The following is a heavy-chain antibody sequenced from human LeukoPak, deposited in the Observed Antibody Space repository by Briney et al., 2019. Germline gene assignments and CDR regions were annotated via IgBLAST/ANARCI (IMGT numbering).Heavy chain of an antibody. CDR3: ARGGGNFDF. CDR1: GGSFSGYY. V-gene: IGHV4-34*01. D-gene: IGHD3-16*01. J-gene: IGHJ4*02. CDR2: INHSGST. Sequence: KPSATLSLTCAVSGGSFSGYYWTWIRQPPGKGLEWIGEINHSGSTNYNPSLKSRVTISVDTSKNQFSLKLSSVTAADTAVYYCARGGGNFDFWGQGTLVTVSS.